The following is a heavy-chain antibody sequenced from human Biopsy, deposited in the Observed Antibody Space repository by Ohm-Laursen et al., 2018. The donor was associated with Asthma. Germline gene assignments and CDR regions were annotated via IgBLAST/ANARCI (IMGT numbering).Heavy chain of an antibody. J-gene: IGHJ5*02. CDR2: IYYSGST. V-gene: IGHV4-31*03. CDR1: GGSINFGDYY. D-gene: IGHD4-17*01. Sequence: TLSLTCPVSGGSINFGDYYWTWIRQHPLKGLEWIGPIYYSGSTYYNPSLKSRVSISLDTSKNQFSLSLTSVTAADTAVYYCARTTYGHDGFDPWGQGTLVTVSS. CDR3: ARTTYGHDGFDP.